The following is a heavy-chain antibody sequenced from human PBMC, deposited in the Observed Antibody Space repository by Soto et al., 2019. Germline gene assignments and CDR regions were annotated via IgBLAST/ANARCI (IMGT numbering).Heavy chain of an antibody. V-gene: IGHV3-33*01. D-gene: IGHD3-22*01. Sequence: GGSLRLSCAASGFTFSSYRMHWVRQAPGKGLEWVAVIWYDGSNKYYADSVKGRFTISRDNSKNTLYLQMNSLRAEDTAVYYCAREDYYDSSGYYRPGAFDIWGQGTMVTVSS. CDR3: AREDYYDSSGYYRPGAFDI. CDR1: GFTFSSYR. CDR2: IWYDGSNK. J-gene: IGHJ3*02.